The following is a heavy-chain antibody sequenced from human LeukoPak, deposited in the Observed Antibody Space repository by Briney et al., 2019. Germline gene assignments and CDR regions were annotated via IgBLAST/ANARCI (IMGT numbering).Heavy chain of an antibody. CDR1: GGSINNYY. CDR2: NYSTGIT. V-gene: IGHV4-59*01. CDR3: ARGGLFAFDI. J-gene: IGHJ3*02. Sequence: SETLSLTCTISGGSINNYYWSWIRQSPEKGLELIGYNYSTGITNYNPSLKSRVAISVDTSRNQFSLRLTSVTAADTAIFYCARGGLFAFDIWGQGTTVIVSS.